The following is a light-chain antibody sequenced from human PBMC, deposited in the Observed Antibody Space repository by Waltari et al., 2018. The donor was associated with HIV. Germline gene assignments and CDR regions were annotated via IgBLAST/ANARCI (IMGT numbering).Light chain of an antibody. CDR3: QQYYGDPPT. Sequence: ETVMTQSPDSLSVSPGETVILSCRASQSVSDDLAWYQQKPGRAPRLLIYEASTRNTGVPVKFRGTGSGTEFTLTISSLQSEDLGVYFCQQYYGDPPTFGQGTKVEI. J-gene: IGKJ1*01. V-gene: IGKV3-15*01. CDR1: QSVSDD. CDR2: EAS.